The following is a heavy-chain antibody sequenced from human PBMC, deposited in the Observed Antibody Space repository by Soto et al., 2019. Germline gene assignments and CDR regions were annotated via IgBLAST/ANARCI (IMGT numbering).Heavy chain of an antibody. CDR3: ARGPGYSTVWYSDY. CDR2: ISSSADTI. V-gene: IGHV3-48*03. Sequence: EVQLVESGGGLVQPGGSLRLSCAASGFTFSSFEMNWVRQAPGKGLEWLSYISSSADTIYYADSVRGRFTTSRDNAKNSLSLQMNSLRGEDTAIYYCARGPGYSTVWYSDYWGQWTLVTVSS. D-gene: IGHD6-19*01. CDR1: GFTFSSFE. J-gene: IGHJ4*02.